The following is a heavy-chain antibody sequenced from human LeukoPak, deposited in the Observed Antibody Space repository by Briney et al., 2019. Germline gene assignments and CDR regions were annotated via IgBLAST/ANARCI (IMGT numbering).Heavy chain of an antibody. CDR1: GGSISSSSYY. J-gene: IGHJ4*02. V-gene: IGHV4-39*01. CDR3: VSMSVAGHALDY. D-gene: IGHD6-19*01. CDR2: IYYSGST. Sequence: SETLSLTCTVSGGSISSSSYYWGWIRQPPGKGLEWIGSIYYSGSTYYNSSLKSRLTISVDTSKNQFSLRLSSVTAADTAVYYCVSMSVAGHALDYWGQGTLVTVSS.